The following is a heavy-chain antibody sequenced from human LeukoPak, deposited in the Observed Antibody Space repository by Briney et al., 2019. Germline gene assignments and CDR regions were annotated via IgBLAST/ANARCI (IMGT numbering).Heavy chain of an antibody. J-gene: IGHJ3*02. D-gene: IGHD3-9*01. Sequence: ASVKVSCKASGYTFSRYGINWVRQAPGQGLEWMGWISAHNGNTNYAQKFQGRVAMTTDTSTSTAYMELRSLRSDDTAVYYCARQSMTGNERGDDAFDIWGQGTMVTVSS. CDR1: GYTFSRYG. V-gene: IGHV1-18*01. CDR2: ISAHNGNT. CDR3: ARQSMTGNERGDDAFDI.